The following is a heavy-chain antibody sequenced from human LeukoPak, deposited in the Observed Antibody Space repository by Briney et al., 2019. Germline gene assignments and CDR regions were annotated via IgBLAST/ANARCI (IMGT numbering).Heavy chain of an antibody. CDR2: IYYSGST. D-gene: IGHD2-2*01. Sequence: SEILSLTCTVSGGPISSGGYYWSWIRQHPGKGLEWIGYIYYSGSTYYNPSLKSRVTISVDTSKNQFSLKLSSVTAADTAVYYCARGGGVVPAARGRFDPWGQGTLVTVSS. CDR1: GGPISSGGYY. CDR3: ARGGGVVPAARGRFDP. V-gene: IGHV4-31*03. J-gene: IGHJ5*02.